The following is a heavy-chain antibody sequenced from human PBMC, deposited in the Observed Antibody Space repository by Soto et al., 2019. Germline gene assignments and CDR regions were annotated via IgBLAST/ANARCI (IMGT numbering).Heavy chain of an antibody. CDR2: IYWDDDK. D-gene: IGHD1-26*01. CDR1: GFSLSTSGVG. J-gene: IGHJ4*02. CDR3: AHVGGSYPAFDY. V-gene: IGHV2-5*02. Sequence: QITLKESGPTLVKPTQTLTLTCTFSGFSLSTSGVGVGWIRQPPGKALEWLALIYWDDDKRYSPSLKSRLTITKDTSKNQVVLTTTNMDPVDTATYYCAHVGGSYPAFDYWGQGTLVTVSS.